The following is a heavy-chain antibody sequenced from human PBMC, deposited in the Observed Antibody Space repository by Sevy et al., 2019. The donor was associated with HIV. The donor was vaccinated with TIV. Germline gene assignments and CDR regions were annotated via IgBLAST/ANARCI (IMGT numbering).Heavy chain of an antibody. V-gene: IGHV4-34*12. CDR3: ARVNTIFGVVMYYFDY. CDR2: IIHSGSN. CDR1: GGSFSGYY. Sequence: SETLSLTCAVYGGSFSGYYWSWIRQPPGKGLEWIGEIIHSGSNNYNPSLKSRVTISVDTSKNQFVLKLSSVTAADTAVYYCARVNTIFGVVMYYFDYWGQGTLVTVSS. D-gene: IGHD3-3*01. J-gene: IGHJ4*02.